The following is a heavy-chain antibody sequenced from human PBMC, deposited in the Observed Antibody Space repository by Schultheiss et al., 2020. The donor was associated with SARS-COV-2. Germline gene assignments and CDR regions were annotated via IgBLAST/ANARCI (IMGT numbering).Heavy chain of an antibody. CDR3: AKSRIMATYYYYGMDV. CDR2: FGGPGAGA. D-gene: IGHD2-8*01. J-gene: IGHJ6*02. CDR1: GFDLRVYA. Sequence: GESLKISCAASGFDLRVYAMTWVRQAPGKGLEWVSSFGGPGAGAHYADSVKGRFTVSKDNSKNALLLQMNSLRAEDTAICYCAKSRIMATYYYYGMDVWGQGTTVTVSS. V-gene: IGHV3-23*01.